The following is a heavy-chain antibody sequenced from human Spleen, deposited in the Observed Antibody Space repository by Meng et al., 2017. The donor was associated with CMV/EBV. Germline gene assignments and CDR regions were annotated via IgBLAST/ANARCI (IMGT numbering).Heavy chain of an antibody. V-gene: IGHV3-21*04. J-gene: IGHJ6*02. D-gene: IGHD6-13*01. CDR1: GFTFSRYS. Sequence: GGSLRLSCVASGFTFSRYSMNWVRQAPGKGLEWVSSISSSSTYIHYADSMKGRFTISRDNAKNSLYLQMNSLRAEDTALYYCARCGYSSSWYPLGVYYYYYGMDVWGQGTTVTVSS. CDR2: ISSSSTYI. CDR3: ARCGYSSSWYPLGVYYYYYGMDV.